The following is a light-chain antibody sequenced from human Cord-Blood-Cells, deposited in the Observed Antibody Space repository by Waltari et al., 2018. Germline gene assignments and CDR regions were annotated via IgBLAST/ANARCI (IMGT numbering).Light chain of an antibody. CDR3: QAWDSSIFVV. CDR1: KLGDKY. J-gene: IGLJ2*01. V-gene: IGLV3-1*01. CDR2: QDS. Sequence: SYELTQPPSVSVPPGQTASIPCSGDKLGDKYACWYQQKPGQSPVLVIYQDSKRPSGIPERFSGSNSGNTATLTISGTQAMDEADYYCQAWDSSIFVVFGGGTKLTVL.